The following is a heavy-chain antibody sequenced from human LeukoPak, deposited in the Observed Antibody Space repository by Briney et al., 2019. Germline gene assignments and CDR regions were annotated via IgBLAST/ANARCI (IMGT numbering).Heavy chain of an antibody. V-gene: IGHV1-18*01. CDR2: ISAYNGNT. J-gene: IGHJ3*02. CDR1: GYTFTSYG. Sequence: ASVKVSCKASGYTFTSYGISWVRQAPGQGLEWMGWISAYNGNTNYAQKLQGRVTMTTDTSTSTAYMELRSLRSDDTAVYYCASPQGSGYYSSGSFDAFDIWGQGAMVTVSS. D-gene: IGHD3-22*01. CDR3: ASPQGSGYYSSGSFDAFDI.